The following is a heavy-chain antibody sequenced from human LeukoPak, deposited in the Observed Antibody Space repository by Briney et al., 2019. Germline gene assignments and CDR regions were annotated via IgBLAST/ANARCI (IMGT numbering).Heavy chain of an antibody. J-gene: IGHJ4*02. V-gene: IGHV3-30*18. D-gene: IGHD6-13*01. Sequence: GGSLRLSCAASGFTFSSYGMHWVRQAPGKGLEWVAVISYDGSNKYYADSVKGRFTISRDNSKNTLYLQMNSLRAEDTAVYYCAKDEPSYSSSWYEHGGTFDYWGQGTLVTVSS. CDR2: ISYDGSNK. CDR1: GFTFSSYG. CDR3: AKDEPSYSSSWYEHGGTFDY.